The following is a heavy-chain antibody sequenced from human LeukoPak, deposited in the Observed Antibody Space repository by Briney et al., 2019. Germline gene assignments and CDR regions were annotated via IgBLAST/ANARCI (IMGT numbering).Heavy chain of an antibody. CDR3: ARDAEVGTLFGVLSRYNWFDP. CDR2: IKQDGSEK. V-gene: IGHV3-7*01. Sequence: PGGSLRLSCAASGFSFSYYWMGWVRQAPGKGLEWVANIKQDGSEKYYVDSVKGRFTISRDNAKKSLYLQMNSLRAEDTAVYYCARDAEVGTLFGVLSRYNWFDPWGQGALVTVSS. D-gene: IGHD3-3*01. J-gene: IGHJ5*02. CDR1: GFSFSYYW.